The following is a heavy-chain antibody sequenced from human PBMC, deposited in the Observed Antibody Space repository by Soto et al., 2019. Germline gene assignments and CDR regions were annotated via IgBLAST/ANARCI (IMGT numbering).Heavy chain of an antibody. CDR1: GFSLSTSGVG. V-gene: IGHV2-5*02. CDR3: AHRRIGVSQWNYGDFDY. D-gene: IGHD1-7*01. J-gene: IGHJ4*02. Sequence: QITLKESGPTLVKPTQPLTLTCTFSGFSLSTSGVGVGWVRQPPGKALEWLVSIYWDDDKRSSPSLRSRLTITKDTSENQVVLTMTNVDPVDTSTYFCAHRRIGVSQWNYGDFDYWGQGTLVTVSS. CDR2: IYWDDDK.